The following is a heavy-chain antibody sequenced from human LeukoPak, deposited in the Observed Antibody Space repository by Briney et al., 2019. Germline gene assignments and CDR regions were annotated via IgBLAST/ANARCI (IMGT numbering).Heavy chain of an antibody. J-gene: IGHJ5*02. Sequence: PGGSLRLSCAASGFTFSSYGMHWVRQAPGKGLEWVAVIWYDGSNKYYADSVKGRFTISRDNSKNTLYLQKNSLRAEDTAVYYCARAVRVRGVNWFDPWGQGTLVTVSS. CDR1: GFTFSSYG. CDR3: ARAVRVRGVNWFDP. CDR2: IWYDGSNK. D-gene: IGHD3-10*01. V-gene: IGHV3-33*01.